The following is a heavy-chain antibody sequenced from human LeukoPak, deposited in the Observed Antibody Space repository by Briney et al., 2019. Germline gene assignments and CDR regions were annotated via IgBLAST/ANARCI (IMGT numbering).Heavy chain of an antibody. CDR2: IYYSGST. CDR1: GGSISSGGYY. Sequence: PSETLSLTCTVSGGSISSGGYYWSWIRQHPGKGLEWIGYIYYSGSTYYNPSLKSRVTISVDTSKNQFSLKLSSVTAADTAVYYCARSGGSVSGYNWFDPWGQGTLVTVSS. V-gene: IGHV4-31*03. J-gene: IGHJ5*02. D-gene: IGHD3-10*01. CDR3: ARSGGSVSGYNWFDP.